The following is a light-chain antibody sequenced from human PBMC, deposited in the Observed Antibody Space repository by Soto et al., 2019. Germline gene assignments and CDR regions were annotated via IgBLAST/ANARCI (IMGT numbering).Light chain of an antibody. CDR3: QQYNKWPYT. CDR1: QSVGRN. V-gene: IGKV3-15*01. J-gene: IGKJ2*01. CDR2: GTS. Sequence: EIVMTQSPVALSVSPGEIAALSCRASQSVGRNFAWYQQRPGQASRVLIYGTSTRATGVPARFSGSGSETDFTLTIRSLQSEAFAVYYSQQYNKWPYTFGQGTRLEIK.